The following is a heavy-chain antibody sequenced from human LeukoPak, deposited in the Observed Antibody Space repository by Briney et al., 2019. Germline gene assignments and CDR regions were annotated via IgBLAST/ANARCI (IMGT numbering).Heavy chain of an antibody. D-gene: IGHD2-21*02. CDR1: VYTFIANY. CDR2: MHVGTGNT. V-gene: IGHV1-2*02. J-gene: IGHJ4*02. CDR3: AREGSYCDGGDCYSFDF. Sequence: ASVQVSCKASVYTFIANYLQWVRQAPGLGPEWLGWMHVGTGNTRYAPKFQGRVTLSRDTSINAAYMELSSLTSDDTAVYYCAREGSYCDGGDCYSFDFWGQGTLVTVSS.